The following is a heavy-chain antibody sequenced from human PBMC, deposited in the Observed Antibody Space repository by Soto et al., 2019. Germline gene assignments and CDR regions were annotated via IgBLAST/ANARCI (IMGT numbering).Heavy chain of an antibody. D-gene: IGHD6-19*01. CDR1: GYNFNRYW. CDR3: ARQMEQWLENAFDI. J-gene: IGHJ3*02. Sequence: GESLKISCKGSGYNFNRYWIGWVRQMPGKGLEWMGVIYPGDSDTRYSPSFQGQVTISADKSISTAYLQWSSLKASDTAMYYCARQMEQWLENAFDIWGQGTMVTV. V-gene: IGHV5-51*01. CDR2: IYPGDSDT.